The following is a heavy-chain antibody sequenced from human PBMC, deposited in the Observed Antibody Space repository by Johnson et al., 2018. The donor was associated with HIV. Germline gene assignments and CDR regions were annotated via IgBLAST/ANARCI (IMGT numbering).Heavy chain of an antibody. Sequence: QMQLVESGGGVVQPGRSLRLSCAASGFIFSDYAMHWVRLAPGKGLAWVAVTSYDEFKQNYADSVKGRFTISRDNSNNSLYLQMNSLRAEDTAVYYCARGRNAFDIWGQGTMVTVSS. CDR2: TSYDEFKQ. CDR1: GFIFSDYA. V-gene: IGHV3-30*04. J-gene: IGHJ3*02. CDR3: ARGRNAFDI.